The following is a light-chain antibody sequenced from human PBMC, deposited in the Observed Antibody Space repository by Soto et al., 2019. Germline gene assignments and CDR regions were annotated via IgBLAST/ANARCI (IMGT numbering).Light chain of an antibody. CDR3: QQYYNFPRT. CDR1: QTIFYSSNNRNY. CDR2: WAS. V-gene: IGKV4-1*01. J-gene: IGKJ1*01. Sequence: DIVMTQSPDSLTVSLGERATINCTSSQTIFYSSNNRNYLAWYQQRPGQPPELLIYWASTRESGVPDRFSGSRSGTDFTLTISSLQTEDVALYYCQQYYNFPRTFGQGTKVEIK.